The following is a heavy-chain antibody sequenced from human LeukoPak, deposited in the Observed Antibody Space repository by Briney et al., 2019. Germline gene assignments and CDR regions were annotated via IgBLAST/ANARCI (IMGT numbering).Heavy chain of an antibody. V-gene: IGHV3-48*03. J-gene: IGHJ4*02. D-gene: IGHD2-21*01. CDR3: ARETIDCGGDCYDY. CDR2: ISTDGTMA. Sequence: GGSLRLSCAASGFTFNNYEMNWVRQAPGKGLEWISYISTDGTMAYYAGSVKGRFTISRDNAKNSLYLQMNSLRADDTAVYYCARETIDCGGDCYDYWGPGTLATVSS. CDR1: GFTFNNYE.